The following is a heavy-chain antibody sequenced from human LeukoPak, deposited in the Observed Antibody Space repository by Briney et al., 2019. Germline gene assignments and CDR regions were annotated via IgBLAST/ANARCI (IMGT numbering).Heavy chain of an antibody. D-gene: IGHD2/OR15-2a*01. J-gene: IGHJ4*02. CDR3: AKEPGIYAY. Sequence: GGSLRLSCAASGFTFSSYAMHWVRQAPGKGLEWVAVISYDGSNKYYADSVKGRFTISRDNSKNTLYLQMNSLRAEDTAVYYCAKEPGIYAYWGQGTLVTVSS. CDR1: GFTFSSYA. V-gene: IGHV3-30-3*01. CDR2: ISYDGSNK.